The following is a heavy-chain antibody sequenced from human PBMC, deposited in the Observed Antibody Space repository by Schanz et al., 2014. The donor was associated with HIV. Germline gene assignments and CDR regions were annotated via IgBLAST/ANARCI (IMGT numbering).Heavy chain of an antibody. CDR2: ISYDGSNK. Sequence: QVQLVESGGGVVQPGRSLRLSCAASGFTFSSYGMHWVRQAPGKGLEWVAVISYDGSNKYYADSVKGRFTISRDNSKNTLYLQMNSLRAEDTAVYYCAREGGSSGHNGYFDYWGQGTLVTVSS. CDR1: GFTFSSYG. V-gene: IGHV3-30*03. D-gene: IGHD6-19*01. CDR3: AREGGSSGHNGYFDY. J-gene: IGHJ4*02.